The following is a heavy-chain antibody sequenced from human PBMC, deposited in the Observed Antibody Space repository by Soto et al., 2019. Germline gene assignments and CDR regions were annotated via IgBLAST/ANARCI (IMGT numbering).Heavy chain of an antibody. V-gene: IGHV5-51*01. J-gene: IGHJ5*02. D-gene: IGHD1-1*01. CDR3: ARQAAAVATVPLLYFDP. Sequence: EVQLVQSGAEVKKPGESLKISCKASGYSFPGYWIGWVRQMPGKGLEWMGIIYPDNSNTRYNPSFQGQVTISAGKSISTAYLQWSSLKASDTAIYYCARQAAAVATVPLLYFDPWGQGTLVTVSS. CDR1: GYSFPGYW. CDR2: IYPDNSNT.